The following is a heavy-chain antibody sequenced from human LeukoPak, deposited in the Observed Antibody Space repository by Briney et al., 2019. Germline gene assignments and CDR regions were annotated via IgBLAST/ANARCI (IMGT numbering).Heavy chain of an antibody. CDR1: GFTFSSYW. D-gene: IGHD3-3*01. Sequence: GGSLRLSCAASGFTFSSYWMSWVRQAPGKGLEWVANIKQDVSEKYYVDSVKGRFTISRDNAKNSLYLQMNSLRAEDTAVYYCARHEYYDFWSGYYANDFDYWGRGTLVTVSS. CDR3: ARHEYYDFWSGYYANDFDY. V-gene: IGHV3-7*01. CDR2: IKQDVSEK. J-gene: IGHJ4*02.